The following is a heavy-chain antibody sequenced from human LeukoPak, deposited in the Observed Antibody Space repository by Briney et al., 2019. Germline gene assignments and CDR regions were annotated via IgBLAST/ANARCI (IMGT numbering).Heavy chain of an antibody. CDR2: ISYDGSNK. J-gene: IGHJ4*02. D-gene: IGHD5-24*01. CDR1: GFTFSSYA. CDR3: AGRGMATIPFDY. Sequence: SLRLSCAASGFTFSSYAMDWVRQAPGKGLEWVAVISYDGSNKYYADSVKGRFTISRDNSKNTLYLQMNSLRAEDTAVYYCAGRGMATIPFDYWGQGTLVTVSS. V-gene: IGHV3-30-3*01.